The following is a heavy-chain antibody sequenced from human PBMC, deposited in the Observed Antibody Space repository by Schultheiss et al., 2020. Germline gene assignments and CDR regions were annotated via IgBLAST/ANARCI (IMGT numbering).Heavy chain of an antibody. CDR1: GFTFSSYA. V-gene: IGHV3-66*01. D-gene: IGHD2-2*01. CDR2: IYSGGST. CDR3: ARGKIVPAAIVGYYYYYGMDV. J-gene: IGHJ6*02. Sequence: GGSLRLSCAASGFTFSSYAMSWVRQAPGKGLEWVSVIYSGGSTYYADSVKGRFTISRDNSKNTLYLQMNSLRAEDTAVYYCARGKIVPAAIVGYYYYYGMDVWGQGTTVTVSS.